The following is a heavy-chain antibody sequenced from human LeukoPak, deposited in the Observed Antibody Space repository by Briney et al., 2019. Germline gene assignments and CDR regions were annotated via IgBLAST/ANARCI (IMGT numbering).Heavy chain of an antibody. CDR3: AKLTYYDFWSGYGMDV. V-gene: IGHV3-23*01. CDR2: ISGSGGST. J-gene: IGHJ6*02. CDR1: GFTFSSYA. D-gene: IGHD3-3*01. Sequence: GGSLRLSCAASGFTFSSYAMSRVRQAPGKGLEWVSAISGSGGSTYYADSVKGRFTISRDNSKNTLYLQMNSLRAEDTAVYYCAKLTYYDFWSGYGMDVWGQGTTVTVSS.